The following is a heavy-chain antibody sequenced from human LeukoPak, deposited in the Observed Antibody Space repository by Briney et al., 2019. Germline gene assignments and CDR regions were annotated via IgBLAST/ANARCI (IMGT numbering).Heavy chain of an antibody. CDR1: GGSISSYY. D-gene: IGHD1-26*01. Sequence: SETLSLTCTVSGGSISSYYWSWIRQPPGKGLEWIGYIYYSGSTNYNPSLKSRVSISVDTSKNQFSLKLSSVTAADTAVYYCARSYVYFDYWGQGTLVTVSS. V-gene: IGHV4-59*12. J-gene: IGHJ4*02. CDR3: ARSYVYFDY. CDR2: IYYSGST.